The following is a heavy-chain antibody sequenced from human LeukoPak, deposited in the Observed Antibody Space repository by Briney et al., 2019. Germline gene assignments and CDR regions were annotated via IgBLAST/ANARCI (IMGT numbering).Heavy chain of an antibody. CDR2: ISSSSDDI. V-gene: IGHV3-21*01. Sequence: GGSLRLSCVASGFTLNNYGLNWVRQAPGKGLEWVTSISSSSDDIYYADSVKGRFTVSRDNAKKSLYLQMDSLRAEDTAVYYCARDLGDGYNYGVLEYWGQGTLVTVSS. D-gene: IGHD5-24*01. CDR1: GFTLNNYG. CDR3: ARDLGDGYNYGVLEY. J-gene: IGHJ4*02.